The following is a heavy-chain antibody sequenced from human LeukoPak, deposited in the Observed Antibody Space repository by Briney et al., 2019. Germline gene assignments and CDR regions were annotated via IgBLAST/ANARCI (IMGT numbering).Heavy chain of an antibody. CDR2: IYYSGST. D-gene: IGHD2-2*01. CDR3: ASVLGYCSSTSCYLPYYYYYMDV. J-gene: IGHJ6*03. CDR1: GGSISSSSYY. V-gene: IGHV4-39*01. Sequence: PSETLSLTCTVSGGSISSSSYYWGWIRQPPGKGLEWIGSIYYSGSTYYNPSLKSRVTISVDTSKNQFSLKLSSVTAADTAVYYCASVLGYCSSTSCYLPYYYYYMDVWGKGTTVTVSS.